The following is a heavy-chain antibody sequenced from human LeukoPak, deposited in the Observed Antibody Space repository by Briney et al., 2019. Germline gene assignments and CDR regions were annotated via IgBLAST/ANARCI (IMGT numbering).Heavy chain of an antibody. D-gene: IGHD3-22*01. J-gene: IGHJ3*02. CDR1: GFTFSDYY. CDR3: ASRYYDSSGYYPEDAFDI. V-gene: IGHV3-11*04. CDR2: ISSSGSTI. Sequence: GGSLRLSCAASGFTFSDYYMSWIRQAPGKGLEWVSYISSSGSTIYYADSVKGRFTISRDNAKNSLYLQMNSLRAEDTAVYYCASRYYDSSGYYPEDAFDIWGQGTMVTVSS.